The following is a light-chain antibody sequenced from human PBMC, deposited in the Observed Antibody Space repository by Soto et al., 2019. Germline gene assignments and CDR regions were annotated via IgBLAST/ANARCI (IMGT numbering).Light chain of an antibody. CDR3: SSYAGSNNLV. V-gene: IGLV2-8*01. CDR2: EVS. CDR1: SSDVGGYNY. Sequence: QSALTQPPSASWSPGQSVTISCTGTSSDVGGYNYVSWYQQHPGKAPKLMIYEVSKRPSGVPDRFSGSKSGNTASLTVSGLQAEDEADYYCSSYAGSNNLVFGGGTQLTV. J-gene: IGLJ2*01.